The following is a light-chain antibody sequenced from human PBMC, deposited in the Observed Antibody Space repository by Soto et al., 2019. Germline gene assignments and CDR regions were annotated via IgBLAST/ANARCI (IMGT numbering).Light chain of an antibody. CDR3: GTWDSNLRAVV. CDR1: SSNIGSNA. CDR2: DNK. J-gene: IGLJ1*01. Sequence: QSLLTQPPSASGTPGQTVTMSCSGTSSNIGSNAVNWFQHLPGTAPKLLMFDNKRRPSGIPDRFSGSKSGTSATLDITGLQTGDEADYYCGTWDSNLRAVVFGAGTKVTVL. V-gene: IGLV1-51*01.